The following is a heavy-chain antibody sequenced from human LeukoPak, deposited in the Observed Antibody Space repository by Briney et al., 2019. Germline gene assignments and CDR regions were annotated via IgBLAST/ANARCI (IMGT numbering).Heavy chain of an antibody. D-gene: IGHD6-6*01. V-gene: IGHV3-23*01. J-gene: IGHJ3*02. CDR2: ISGSGGST. CDR3: AKHGRIAARPGDAFDI. Sequence: GGSLRLSCAASGFTFSSYAMSWVRQAPGKGLEWVSVISGSGGSTSYADSVKGRFTISRDNSKNTLYLQMNSLRAEDTAVYYCAKHGRIAARPGDAFDIWGQGTMVTVSS. CDR1: GFTFSSYA.